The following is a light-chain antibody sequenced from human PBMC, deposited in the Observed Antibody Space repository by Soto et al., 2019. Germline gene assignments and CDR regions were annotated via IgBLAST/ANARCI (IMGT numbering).Light chain of an antibody. V-gene: IGLV3-21*02. CDR3: QLWDTISDRYV. CDR2: DDS. CDR1: RVGTES. Sequence: SYELTQPRSVSVAPGQTARITCGGGRVGTESVHWYQQKPGQAPVLVVYDDSNRPSGIPERFSGSNSANTATLTITRVAAGDEADYYCQLWDTISDRYVFGTGTKVTVL. J-gene: IGLJ1*01.